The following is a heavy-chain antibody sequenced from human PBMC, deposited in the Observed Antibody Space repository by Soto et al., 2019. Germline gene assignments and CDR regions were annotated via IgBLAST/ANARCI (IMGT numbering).Heavy chain of an antibody. J-gene: IGHJ6*03. Sequence: EVQLVESGGGLVQPGGSLRLSCAASGFTFSSYSMNWVRQAPGKGLEWVSYISSSSSTIYYADSVKRRFTISRGNAKTTLYLQMNILRAEDTAVYYCARDGGGPRHYYLDFWGKWTKVTVSS. CDR1: GFTFSSYS. V-gene: IGHV3-48*01. CDR3: ARDGGGPRHYYLDF. CDR2: ISSSSSTI. D-gene: IGHD2-15*01.